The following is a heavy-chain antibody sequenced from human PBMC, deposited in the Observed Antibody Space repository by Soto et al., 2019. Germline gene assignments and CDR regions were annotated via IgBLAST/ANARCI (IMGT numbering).Heavy chain of an antibody. CDR1: GGSISSYY. J-gene: IGHJ5*02. Sequence: SETLSLTCTVSGGSISSYYWSWIRQPPGKGLEWIGYIYYSGRTNYNPSLKSRVTISVDTSKNQFFLKLSSVTAADTAVYYCARDRAGIAAAGFDPWGQGTLVTVSS. CDR3: ARDRAGIAAAGFDP. CDR2: IYYSGRT. D-gene: IGHD6-13*01. V-gene: IGHV4-59*01.